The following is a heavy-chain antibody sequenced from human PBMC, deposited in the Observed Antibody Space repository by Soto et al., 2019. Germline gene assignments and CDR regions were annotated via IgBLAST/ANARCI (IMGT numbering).Heavy chain of an antibody. Sequence: QVQLVQSGAEVKKPGSSVKVSCKASGGTFSSYAISWVRQAPGQGLEWMGGIIPIFGTANYAQKFQGRVTITADESTSTAYMELSSLRSEDTAVYYSARSDSSGYSLPYYFDYWGQGTLVTVSS. D-gene: IGHD3-22*01. CDR2: IIPIFGTA. V-gene: IGHV1-69*12. J-gene: IGHJ4*02. CDR1: GGTFSSYA. CDR3: ARSDSSGYSLPYYFDY.